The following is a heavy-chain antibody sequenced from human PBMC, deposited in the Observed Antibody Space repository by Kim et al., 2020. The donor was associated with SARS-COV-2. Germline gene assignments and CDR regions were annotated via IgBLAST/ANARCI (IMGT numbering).Heavy chain of an antibody. J-gene: IGHJ4*02. CDR2: IYYSGST. CDR1: GGSISSGGYY. Sequence: SETLSLTCTVSGGSISSGGYYWSWIRQHPGKGLEWTGYIYYSGSTYYNPSLKSRVTISVDTSKNQFSLKLSSVTAADTAVYYCARAPRRIITIFGVVTHFDSWGQGTLVTVSS. D-gene: IGHD3-3*01. CDR3: ARAPRRIITIFGVVTHFDS. V-gene: IGHV4-31*03.